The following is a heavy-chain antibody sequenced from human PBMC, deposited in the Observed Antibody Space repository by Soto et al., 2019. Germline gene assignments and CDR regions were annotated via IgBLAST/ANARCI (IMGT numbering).Heavy chain of an antibody. Sequence: QVQLVESGGGLVKPGGSLRLSCADSGFTFSDSFMSWSRQTPGKGLECLSYISGRDGNIYYADSVRGRFTISRDNAKNSVYLQMKSLRSEDTAVYYCAGDQGPNYMAVWGKGTTVTVS. J-gene: IGHJ6*03. CDR2: ISGRDGNI. CDR3: AGDQGPNYMAV. V-gene: IGHV3-11*01. CDR1: GFTFSDSF.